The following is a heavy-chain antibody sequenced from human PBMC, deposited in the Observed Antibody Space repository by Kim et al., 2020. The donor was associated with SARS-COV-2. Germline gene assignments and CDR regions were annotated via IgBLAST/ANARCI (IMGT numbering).Heavy chain of an antibody. D-gene: IGHD5-12*01. CDR2: ISYDGINQ. J-gene: IGHJ4*02. V-gene: IGHV3-30*18. CDR3: AKDAELGYSGYERFGYYSDY. CDR1: GFNFSNYA. Sequence: GGSLRLSCAASGFNFSNYAMHWVRQAPGKGLEWVAIISYDGINQFYADSVKGRFTISRDTSRNTLYLQLNSLRAEDTAVYYCAKDAELGYSGYERFGYYSDYWGQGTLVTVSS.